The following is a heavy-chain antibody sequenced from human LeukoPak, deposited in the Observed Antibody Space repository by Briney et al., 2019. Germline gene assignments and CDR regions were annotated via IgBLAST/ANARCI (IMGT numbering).Heavy chain of an antibody. CDR3: ARVQLHGGAFDI. CDR2: ISGSGGAT. J-gene: IGHJ3*02. CDR1: GFTFSSYA. V-gene: IGHV3-23*01. D-gene: IGHD2-2*01. Sequence: GGSLRLSCAASGFTFSSYAMSWVRQAPGKGLEWVSTISGSGGATYYADSVKGRFTISRDNAKNSLYLQMNSLRAEDTAVYYCARVQLHGGAFDIWGQGTMVTVSS.